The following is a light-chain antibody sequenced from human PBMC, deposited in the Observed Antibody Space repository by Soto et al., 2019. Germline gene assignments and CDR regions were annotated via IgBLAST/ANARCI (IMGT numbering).Light chain of an antibody. J-gene: IGLJ2*01. CDR3: SSYATSGTNVI. V-gene: IGLV2-14*03. Sequence: QSALTQPASVSGSPGQSITISCTGTNSDVGAYPYVSWYQQHPGNAPILLIYEVADRPSGVSDRFSGSKSGNTASLTISALQAEDEAVYYCSSYATSGTNVIFGGGTKLTVL. CDR2: EVA. CDR1: NSDVGAYPY.